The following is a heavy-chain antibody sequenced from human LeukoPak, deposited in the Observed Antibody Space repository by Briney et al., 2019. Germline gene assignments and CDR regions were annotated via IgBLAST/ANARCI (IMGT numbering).Heavy chain of an antibody. V-gene: IGHV3-48*03. CDR3: ARGGRIQLERRGYFDY. CDR2: ISSSGSTI. D-gene: IGHD1-1*01. J-gene: IGHJ4*02. CDR1: GFTFSSYE. Sequence: GGSLRLSCAASGFTFSSYELNWVRQAPGMGLEWVSYISSSGSTISYADSVKGRFTISRDNAKNTLYLHMNSLRAEDTAVYYCARGGRIQLERRGYFDYWGQGTLVTVSS.